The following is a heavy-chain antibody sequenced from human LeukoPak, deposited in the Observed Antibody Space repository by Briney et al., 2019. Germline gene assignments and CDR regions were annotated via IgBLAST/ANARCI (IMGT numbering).Heavy chain of an antibody. D-gene: IGHD5-18*01. CDR2: ISSSGSTI. CDR1: GFTFSDYY. V-gene: IGHV3-11*04. Sequence: GGSLRLSCAASGFTFSDYYMSWIRQAPGKGLEWVSYISSSGSTIYYADSVKGRFTISRDNSKNTLYLQMNSLRAEDTAVYYCARDGYSYEPLDYWGQGTLVTVSS. J-gene: IGHJ4*02. CDR3: ARDGYSYEPLDY.